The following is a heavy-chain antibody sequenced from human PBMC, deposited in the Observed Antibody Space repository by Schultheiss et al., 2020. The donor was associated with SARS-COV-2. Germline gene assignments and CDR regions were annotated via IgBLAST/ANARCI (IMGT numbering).Heavy chain of an antibody. Sequence: SETLSLTCAVYGGSFSGYYWSWIRQPPGKGLEWIGRIYTSGSTNYNPSLKSRVTISVDTSKNQFSLKLSSVTAADTAVYYCARTIRFLELYYFDYWGQGTLVTVSS. J-gene: IGHJ4*02. D-gene: IGHD3-3*01. CDR1: GGSFSGYY. CDR3: ARTIRFLELYYFDY. V-gene: IGHV4-59*10. CDR2: IYTSGST.